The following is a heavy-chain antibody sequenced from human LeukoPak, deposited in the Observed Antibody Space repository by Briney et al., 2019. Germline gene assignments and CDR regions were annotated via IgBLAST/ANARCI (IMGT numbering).Heavy chain of an antibody. CDR2: IDWDDDK. D-gene: IGHD4/OR15-4a*01. J-gene: IGHJ4*02. Sequence: SGPALLKPTQTLTLTCTFSGFSLSPSGMYVGWIRQSPGKALEWLALIDWDDDKYYSTSLKTRLTISKDTSKNQVVLTMTNMDPVDTATYYCARERDIYGASFDYWGQGSLVTVPS. V-gene: IGHV2-70*01. CDR3: ARERDIYGASFDY. CDR1: GFSLSPSGMY.